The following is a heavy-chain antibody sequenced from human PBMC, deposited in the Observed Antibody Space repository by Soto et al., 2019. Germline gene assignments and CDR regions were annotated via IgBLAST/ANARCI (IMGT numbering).Heavy chain of an antibody. CDR1: GFTFSSYA. CDR2: ISGSGGST. D-gene: IGHD3-22*01. CDR3: AKDSSYDSSFDP. Sequence: EVQLLESGGGLVQPGGSLRLSCAASGFTFSSYAMSWVRQAPGKGLEWVSAISGSGGSTYYADSVKGRFTISRDNSKNTLYLQMDSLRAEDTAVYYCAKDSSYDSSFDPWGQGTLVTVSS. V-gene: IGHV3-23*01. J-gene: IGHJ5*02.